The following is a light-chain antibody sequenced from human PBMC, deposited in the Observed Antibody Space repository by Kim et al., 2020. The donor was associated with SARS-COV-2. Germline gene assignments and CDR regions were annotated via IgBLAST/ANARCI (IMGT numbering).Light chain of an antibody. Sequence: GQSITISCTGTSSDVGGYTYVSWYQQHPGKAPKLMIYDVTNRPSGVSNRFSGSKSGNTASLTISGLQAEDEAVYYCSSFTSSTTLVFGGGTQLTVL. CDR1: SSDVGGYTY. CDR3: SSFTSSTTLV. V-gene: IGLV2-14*03. CDR2: DVT. J-gene: IGLJ3*02.